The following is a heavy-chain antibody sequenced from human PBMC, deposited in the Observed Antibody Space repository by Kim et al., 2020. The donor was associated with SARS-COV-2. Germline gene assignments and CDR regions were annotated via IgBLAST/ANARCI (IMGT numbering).Heavy chain of an antibody. Sequence: SETLSLTCTVSGGSISSSSYYWGWIRQPPGKGLEWIGSIYYSGSTYYNPSLKSRVTISVDTSKNQFSLKLSSVTAADTAVYYCARRGGATVVNNWFDPWGQGTLVTVSS. CDR3: ARRGGATVVNNWFDP. CDR1: GGSISSSSYY. CDR2: IYYSGST. J-gene: IGHJ5*02. D-gene: IGHD4-17*01. V-gene: IGHV4-39*01.